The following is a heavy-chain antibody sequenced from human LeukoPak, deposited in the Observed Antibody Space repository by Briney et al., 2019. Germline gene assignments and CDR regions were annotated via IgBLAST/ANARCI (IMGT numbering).Heavy chain of an antibody. Sequence: SETLSLTCTVSGGSISSYYWSWIRQPVGKGLEWIGRIYTRGSTNYNPSLKSRVTMSVDTSKNQFSLKLSSVTAADTAVYYCARGRYCSADICSGGDAFDIWGQGTMVSVSS. J-gene: IGHJ3*02. CDR2: IYTRGST. CDR3: ARGRYCSADICSGGDAFDI. CDR1: GGSISSYY. V-gene: IGHV4-4*07. D-gene: IGHD2-15*01.